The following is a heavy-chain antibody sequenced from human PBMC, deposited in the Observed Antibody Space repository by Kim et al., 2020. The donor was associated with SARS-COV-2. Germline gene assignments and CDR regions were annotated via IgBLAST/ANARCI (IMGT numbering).Heavy chain of an antibody. CDR1: GFTFDDYA. CDR2: ISWNSGSI. J-gene: IGHJ3*02. Sequence: GGSLRLSCAASGFTFDDYAMHWVRQAPGKGLEWVSGISWNSGSIGYADSVKGRFTISRDNAKNSLYLQMNSLRAEDTALYYCASLAAWEWVAFDIWGQGTMVTVSS. D-gene: IGHD3-3*01. CDR3: ASLAAWEWVAFDI. V-gene: IGHV3-9*01.